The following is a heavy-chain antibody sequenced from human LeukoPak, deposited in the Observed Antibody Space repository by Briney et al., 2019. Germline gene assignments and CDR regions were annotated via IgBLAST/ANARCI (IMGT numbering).Heavy chain of an antibody. D-gene: IGHD3-22*01. CDR1: GFTFDDYA. CDR2: ISWNSGSI. CDR3: ARLYYDSSGYYYVAFDI. V-gene: IGHV3-9*01. Sequence: PGGSLRLSCAASGFTFDDYAMHWVRQAPGKGLEWVSGISWNSGSIGYADSVKGRFTISRDNAKNSLYLQMNSLRAEDTALYYCARLYYDSSGYYYVAFDIWGQGTMVTVSS. J-gene: IGHJ3*02.